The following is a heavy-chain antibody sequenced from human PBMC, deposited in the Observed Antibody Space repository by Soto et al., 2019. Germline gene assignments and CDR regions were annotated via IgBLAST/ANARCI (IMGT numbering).Heavy chain of an antibody. CDR1: GYSFISYW. D-gene: IGHD2-2*01. V-gene: IGHV5-51*01. CDR3: ARRSTYCSSSGCYFDY. J-gene: IGHJ4*02. CDR2: IYPGDSDT. Sequence: VESLKISCKGSGYSFISYWIVWVRQMPGKGLEYMGIIYPGDSDTRYSPSFQGQVTISADKSISTAYLQWSSLKASDTAMYYCARRSTYCSSSGCYFDYWGQGIPVTVSS.